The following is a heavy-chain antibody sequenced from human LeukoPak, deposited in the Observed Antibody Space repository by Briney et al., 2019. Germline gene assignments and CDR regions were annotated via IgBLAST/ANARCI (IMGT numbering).Heavy chain of an antibody. CDR3: ARVVSTAGLRPHPGMDV. Sequence: PGGSLRLSCAASGFTVSSNYMTWVRQAPGTGLEWVSSIYTGGSTYYADSVKGRFTFSRDNSKNTLYLQMNTLRAEDTAVYYCARVVSTAGLRPHPGMDVWGQGTTVTVSS. CDR1: GFTVSSNY. V-gene: IGHV3-66*01. J-gene: IGHJ6*02. D-gene: IGHD3-3*01. CDR2: IYTGGST.